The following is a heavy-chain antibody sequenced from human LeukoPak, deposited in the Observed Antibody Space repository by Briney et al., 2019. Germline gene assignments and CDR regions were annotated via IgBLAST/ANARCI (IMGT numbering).Heavy chain of an antibody. Sequence: SETLSLTCAVYGGSFSGYYWSWIRQPPGKGLEWIGEINHSGSTNYNPSLKSRVTISVDTSKNQFSLKLSSVTAADTAVYYCARGSSGWYGSFDYWGRGTLVTVSS. D-gene: IGHD6-19*01. J-gene: IGHJ4*02. CDR1: GGSFSGYY. V-gene: IGHV4-34*01. CDR2: INHSGST. CDR3: ARGSSGWYGSFDY.